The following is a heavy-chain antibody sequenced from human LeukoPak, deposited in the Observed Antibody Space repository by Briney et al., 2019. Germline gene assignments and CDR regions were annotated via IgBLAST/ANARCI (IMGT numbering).Heavy chain of an antibody. V-gene: IGHV4-4*08. D-gene: IGHD3-22*01. Sequence: PSETLSLTCTVSGGSIRSYYWSWIRQPPGKGLEWIGYIYTSGSTNYNPSLKSRVTISGDTSKNQFSLRLSSVTAADTAVYYCARASYSYDINGWVPFDYWGQGTLVTVSS. CDR3: ARASYSYDINGWVPFDY. CDR2: IYTSGST. J-gene: IGHJ4*02. CDR1: GGSIRSYY.